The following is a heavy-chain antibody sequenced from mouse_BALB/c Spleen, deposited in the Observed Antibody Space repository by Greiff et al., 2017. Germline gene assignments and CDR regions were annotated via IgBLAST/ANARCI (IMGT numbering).Heavy chain of an antibody. J-gene: IGHJ3*01. CDR1: GYTFTSYW. D-gene: IGHD2-4*01. CDR3: ARGKGMITTAWFAY. Sequence: QVQLKESGAELAKPGASVKMSCKASGYTFTSYWMHWVNQRPGQGLEWIGYINPSTGYTEYNQKFKDKATLTADKSSSTAYMQLSSLTSEDSAVYYCARGKGMITTAWFAYWGQGTLVTVSA. V-gene: IGHV1-7*01. CDR2: INPSTGYT.